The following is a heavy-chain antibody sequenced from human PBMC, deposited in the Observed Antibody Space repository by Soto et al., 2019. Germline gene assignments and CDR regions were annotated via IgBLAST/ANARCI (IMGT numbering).Heavy chain of an antibody. D-gene: IGHD2-2*03. Sequence: QVQLVQSGAEVKKPGSSVKVSCKASGGTFSSYAISWVRQAPGQGLEWMGGIIPIFGTANYAQKLQGRVPLTADESTSTAYMELRSLRSEDTAVYYCARSGYCSSTSCYGVWFDPWGQGTLVTVSA. J-gene: IGHJ5*02. CDR1: GGTFSSYA. CDR3: ARSGYCSSTSCYGVWFDP. CDR2: IIPIFGTA. V-gene: IGHV1-69*01.